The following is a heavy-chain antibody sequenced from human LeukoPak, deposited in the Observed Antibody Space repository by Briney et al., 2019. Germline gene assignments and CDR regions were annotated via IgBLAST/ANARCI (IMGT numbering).Heavy chain of an antibody. J-gene: IGHJ4*02. V-gene: IGHV3-21*01. D-gene: IGHD2-15*01. CDR1: GFTFSSYS. Sequence: AGGSLRLXCAASGFTFSSYSMNWVRQAPGKELESVSSISSSSSYIYYADSVKGRFTISRDNAKNSLYLQMNSLRAEDTAVYYCARAGRYCSGGSCYSRYFDYWGQGTLVTVSS. CDR2: ISSSSSYI. CDR3: ARAGRYCSGGSCYSRYFDY.